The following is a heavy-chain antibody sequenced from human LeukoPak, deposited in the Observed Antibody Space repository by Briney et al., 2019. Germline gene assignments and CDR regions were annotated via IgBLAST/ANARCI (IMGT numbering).Heavy chain of an antibody. Sequence: ASVKVSCKASGYTFTTYGITWVRQAPGRGLECMGWISAYNGNTYYAQKLQGRVTMTTDTSTSTAYMELRSLRSDDTAVYYCARVSQEGGDDFDYWGQGTLVTVSS. CDR3: ARVSQEGGDDFDY. J-gene: IGHJ4*02. V-gene: IGHV1-18*04. CDR2: ISAYNGNT. D-gene: IGHD2-21*02. CDR1: GYTFTTYG.